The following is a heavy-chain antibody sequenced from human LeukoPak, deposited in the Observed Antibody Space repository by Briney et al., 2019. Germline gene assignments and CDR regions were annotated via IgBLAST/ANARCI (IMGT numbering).Heavy chain of an antibody. J-gene: IGHJ2*01. V-gene: IGHV4-34*01. D-gene: IGHD6-13*01. CDR2: INHSGST. CDR3: ARAAGYSSSWYSGGYWYFDL. Sequence: PSETLSLTCAVYGGSFSGYYWSWIRQPPGKGLEWIGEINHSGSTNYNPSLKSRVTTSVDTSKNQFSLKLSSVTAADTAVYYCARAAGYSSSWYSGGYWYFDLRGRGTLVTVSS. CDR1: GGSFSGYY.